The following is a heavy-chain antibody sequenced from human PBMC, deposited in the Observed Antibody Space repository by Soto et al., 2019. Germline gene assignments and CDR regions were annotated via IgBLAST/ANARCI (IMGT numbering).Heavy chain of an antibody. CDR2: ISGSGGST. CDR1: GFTFSSYA. D-gene: IGHD3-3*01. Sequence: EVQLLESGGGLVQTGGSLRLSCAASGFTFSSYAMSWVRQAPGKGLEWVSAISGSGGSTYYADSVKGRFTISRDNSKNTLYLQMNSLRAEDTAVYYCAKDSYYDFWSGYDAFDIWGQGTMVTVSS. J-gene: IGHJ3*02. V-gene: IGHV3-23*01. CDR3: AKDSYYDFWSGYDAFDI.